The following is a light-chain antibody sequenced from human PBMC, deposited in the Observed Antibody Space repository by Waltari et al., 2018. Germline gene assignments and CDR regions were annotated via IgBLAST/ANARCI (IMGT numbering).Light chain of an antibody. CDR3: SSYAGSNTLL. Sequence: QAALTQPPSMSGSPGQSVTISCTGTSSDIGGYNRFSWYQQHPGKAPKLMIYEVSRRPSGVSDRFSGSKSGNTASLTISGLQAEDEADYYCSSYAGSNTLLFGGGTRLTVL. CDR2: EVS. CDR1: SSDIGGYNR. V-gene: IGLV2-8*01. J-gene: IGLJ2*01.